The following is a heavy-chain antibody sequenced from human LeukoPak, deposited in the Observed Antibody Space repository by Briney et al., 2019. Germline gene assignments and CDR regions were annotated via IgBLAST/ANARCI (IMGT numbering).Heavy chain of an antibody. Sequence: ASVKVSCKASGYTFTSYYMHWERQAPGQGLEWMGIINPSGGSTSYAQKFQGRVTMTRDMSTSTVYMELSSLRSEDTAVYYCARGNTPTSYDILTGSHLYYFDYWGQGTLVTVSS. V-gene: IGHV1-46*01. CDR1: GYTFTSYY. D-gene: IGHD3-9*01. CDR2: INPSGGST. J-gene: IGHJ4*02. CDR3: ARGNTPTSYDILTGSHLYYFDY.